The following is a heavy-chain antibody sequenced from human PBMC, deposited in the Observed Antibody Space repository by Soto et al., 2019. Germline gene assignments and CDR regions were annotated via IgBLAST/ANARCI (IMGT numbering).Heavy chain of an antibody. CDR1: GFTFSSYS. CDR2: ISSSSRT. Sequence: GGSLRLSCAASGFTFSSYSMNWVRQAPGKGLEWVSYISSSSRTNYADSVKGRFTISRDNSKNTLYLQMNSLRAEGTAVYYCAKQPASIRTFDYWGQGALVTVSS. CDR3: AKQPASIRTFDY. D-gene: IGHD2-2*01. V-gene: IGHV3-48*01. J-gene: IGHJ4*02.